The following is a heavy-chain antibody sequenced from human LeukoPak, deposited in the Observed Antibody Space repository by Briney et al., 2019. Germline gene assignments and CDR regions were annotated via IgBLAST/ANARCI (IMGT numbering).Heavy chain of an antibody. D-gene: IGHD6-13*01. Sequence: ASETLSLTCTVSGGSISGSSYYWGWIRQPPGKGLEWIGSIYYSGSTYYNPSLKSRVTISVDTSKNQFSLKLRSVTAADTAVYYCARPKYSSSWADAFDIWGQGTMVTVSS. V-gene: IGHV4-39*01. CDR3: ARPKYSSSWADAFDI. CDR1: GGSISGSSYY. J-gene: IGHJ3*02. CDR2: IYYSGST.